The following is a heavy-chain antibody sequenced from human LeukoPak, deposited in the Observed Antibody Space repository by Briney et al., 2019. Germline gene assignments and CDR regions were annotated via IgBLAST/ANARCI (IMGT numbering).Heavy chain of an antibody. Sequence: SETLSLTCTVSGGSISSYYWSWIRQPPGKGLEWIGYIYYSGSTNYNPSLKSRVTISVDTSKNQFSLKLSSVTAADTAVYCCARAPQAMVSLSAFDIWGQGTMVTVSS. J-gene: IGHJ3*02. CDR1: GGSISSYY. D-gene: IGHD5-18*01. CDR2: IYYSGST. V-gene: IGHV4-59*01. CDR3: ARAPQAMVSLSAFDI.